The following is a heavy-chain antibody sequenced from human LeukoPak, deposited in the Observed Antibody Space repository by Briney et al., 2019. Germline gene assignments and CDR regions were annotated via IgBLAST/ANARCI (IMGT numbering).Heavy chain of an antibody. J-gene: IGHJ3*02. CDR1: GFTFSSYA. CDR2: MSYDGSNK. V-gene: IGHV3-30-3*01. D-gene: IGHD6-19*01. CDR3: ARVERSGWYALGAFDI. Sequence: PGRSLRLSCAASGFTFSSYAMHWVRQAPGKGLEWVAVMSYDGSNKYYADSVKGRFTISRDNSKNTLYLQMNSLRAEDTAVYYCARVERSGWYALGAFDIWGQGTMVTVSS.